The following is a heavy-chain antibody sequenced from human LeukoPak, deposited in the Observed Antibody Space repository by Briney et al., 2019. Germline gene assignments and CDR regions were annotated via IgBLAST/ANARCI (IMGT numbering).Heavy chain of an antibody. CDR1: GFTFSSYG. CDR2: ISGSGSNT. CDR3: AKMSVWAHYYFDY. Sequence: GGSLRLSCAASGFTFSSYGMHWVCQPPGKGLEWVSVISGSGSNTYYADSVKGRFTISRDNSKNTLYLQMNSLRAEDTAVYYCAKMSVWAHYYFDYWGQGTLITVSS. J-gene: IGHJ4*02. V-gene: IGHV3-23*01. D-gene: IGHD3-16*01.